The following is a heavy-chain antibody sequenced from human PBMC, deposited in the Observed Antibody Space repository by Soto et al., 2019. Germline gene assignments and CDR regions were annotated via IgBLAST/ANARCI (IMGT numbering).Heavy chain of an antibody. Sequence: GASVKVSCKASGGTFSSYAISWVRQAPGQGLEWMGGIIPIFGTANYAQKSQGRVTITADESTSTAYMELSSLRSEDTAVFYCARERWFGEFVGGSAPWGQGTLVTVSS. CDR3: ARERWFGEFVGGSAP. J-gene: IGHJ5*02. CDR1: GGTFSSYA. D-gene: IGHD3-10*01. V-gene: IGHV1-69*13. CDR2: IIPIFGTA.